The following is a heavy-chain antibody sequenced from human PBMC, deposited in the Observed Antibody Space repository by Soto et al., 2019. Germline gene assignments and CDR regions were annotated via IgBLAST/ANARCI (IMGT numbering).Heavy chain of an antibody. J-gene: IGHJ5*01. Sequence: SQSLSLTCAISGDSVSSSSVTWNWIRQSPSRGLEWLGRTYYRSKWYNDYAESVKSRITINPDTSKNQVSLHFNSVSPGDTAVYYCVRLIGNSWLDFWGQGTLVTVSS. CDR2: TYYRSKWYN. CDR3: VRLIGNSWLDF. CDR1: GDSVSSSSVT. V-gene: IGHV6-1*01. D-gene: IGHD1-26*01.